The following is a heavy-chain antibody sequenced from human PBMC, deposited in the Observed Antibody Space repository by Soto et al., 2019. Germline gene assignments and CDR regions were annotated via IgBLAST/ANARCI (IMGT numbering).Heavy chain of an antibody. CDR2: ISGSGGST. CDR3: ARRGSGIYSDY. CDR1: GFTFSSYA. V-gene: IGHV3-23*01. D-gene: IGHD1-26*01. J-gene: IGHJ4*02. Sequence: EVQLLESGGGLVQPGGSLRLSCAASGFTFSSYAMRWVRQAPGKGLAWVSAISGSGGSTYYADSVKGRFTISRDNSKNTLYLQMNSLTAEDTAVYYCARRGSGIYSDYWGQGTLVTVSS.